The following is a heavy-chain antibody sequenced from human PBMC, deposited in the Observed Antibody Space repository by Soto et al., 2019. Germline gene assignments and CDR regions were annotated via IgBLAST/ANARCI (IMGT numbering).Heavy chain of an antibody. Sequence: GASVKVSCKASGNTFTSYAMHWGRPAPGQRLEWMGWINAGNGNTKYSQKFQGRVTITRDTSASTAYMELSSLRSEDTAVYYCARDKGSSWYERFFDYWGQGTLVTVS. CDR3: ARDKGSSWYERFFDY. D-gene: IGHD6-13*01. J-gene: IGHJ4*02. CDR1: GNTFTSYA. CDR2: INAGNGNT. V-gene: IGHV1-3*01.